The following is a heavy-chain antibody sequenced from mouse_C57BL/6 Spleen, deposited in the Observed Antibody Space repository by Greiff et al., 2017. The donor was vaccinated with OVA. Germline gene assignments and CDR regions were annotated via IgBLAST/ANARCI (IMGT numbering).Heavy chain of an antibody. CDR2: IYPSDSET. J-gene: IGHJ3*01. Sequence: QVQLKQPGAELVRPGSSVKLSCKASGYTFTSYWMDWVKQRPGQGLEWIGNIYPSDSETHYNQKFKDKATLTVDKSSSTAYMQLSSLTSEDAAVYDCARGTGTWFAYWGQGTLVTVAA. D-gene: IGHD4-1*01. CDR3: ARGTGTWFAY. V-gene: IGHV1-61*01. CDR1: GYTFTSYW.